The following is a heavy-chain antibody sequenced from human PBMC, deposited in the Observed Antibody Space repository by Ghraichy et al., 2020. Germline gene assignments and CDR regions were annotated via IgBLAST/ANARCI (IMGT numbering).Heavy chain of an antibody. Sequence: SETLSLTCTVSGGSISSYYWSWIRQPPGEALEWIGDIHYSGSTNHNPSLKSRVTISLDTSKNQFSLKLSSVTAADTAVYYCARDRERSLDYWGQGTLVTVSS. CDR3: ARDRERSLDY. J-gene: IGHJ4*02. CDR2: IHYSGST. V-gene: IGHV4-59*01. D-gene: IGHD1-1*01. CDR1: GGSISSYY.